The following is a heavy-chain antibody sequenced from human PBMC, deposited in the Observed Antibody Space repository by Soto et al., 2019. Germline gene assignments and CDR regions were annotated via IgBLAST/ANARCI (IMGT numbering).Heavy chain of an antibody. D-gene: IGHD3-16*01. CDR1: GLTFSTYW. V-gene: IGHV3-7*01. Sequence: EVQLVESGGGLVQPGGSLRLSCAASGLTFSTYWMTWVRQPPGKGLEWVANMDQDGSETYYVDSVRGRFTVSRDNAKNSLYLQMNSLRVEDTAVYYCVCGGNFFIYWGQGTLVTVSS. CDR3: VCGGNFFIY. CDR2: MDQDGSET. J-gene: IGHJ4*02.